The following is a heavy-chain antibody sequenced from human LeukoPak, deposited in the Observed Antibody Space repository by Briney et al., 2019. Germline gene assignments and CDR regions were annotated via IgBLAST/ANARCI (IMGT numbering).Heavy chain of an antibody. CDR2: INSDGSEG. CDR3: ARGSGYNYGFPDY. V-gene: IGHV3-7*03. CDR1: GSTFSGFW. D-gene: IGHD5-18*01. Sequence: GGSLRLSCAVSGSTFSGFWMSWSRQAPGKGLEWVASINSDGSEGYYADVVKGRFTISRDNAKNSLYLQINSLRAEDTAVYYCARGSGYNYGFPDYWGQGTLVTVSS. J-gene: IGHJ4*02.